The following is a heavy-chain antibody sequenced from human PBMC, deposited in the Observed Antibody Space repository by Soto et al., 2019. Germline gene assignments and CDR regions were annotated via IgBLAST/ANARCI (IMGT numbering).Heavy chain of an antibody. Sequence: SDTLSLTCTFPRSSIFSSSYYWAWSRQPPGKGLEWMGSVYYSGNTNYNPSLKSRVNISVDTSKSQFSLTLSSVTASDTAVYYCARNSPLVENDYYGMAVWGQGTTVS. CDR1: RSSIFSSSYY. J-gene: IGHJ6*02. CDR3: ARNSPLVENDYYGMAV. V-gene: IGHV4-39*01. CDR2: VYYSGNT. D-gene: IGHD3-16*01.